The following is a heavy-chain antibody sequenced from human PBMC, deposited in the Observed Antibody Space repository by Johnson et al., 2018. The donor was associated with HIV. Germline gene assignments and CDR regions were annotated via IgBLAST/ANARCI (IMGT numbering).Heavy chain of an antibody. V-gene: IGHV3-30-3*01. CDR1: GFTFSASA. Sequence: QVQLVESGGGSVQPGGSLRVSCAAFGFTFSASAITWVRQGPGKGLEWVAVISYDGSNKYYADSVKGRFTISRDNSKNTLYLQMNSLRAEDTAVYYCASEYSYGSHDAFDIWGQGTMVTVSS. J-gene: IGHJ3*02. CDR3: ASEYSYGSHDAFDI. D-gene: IGHD5-18*01. CDR2: ISYDGSNK.